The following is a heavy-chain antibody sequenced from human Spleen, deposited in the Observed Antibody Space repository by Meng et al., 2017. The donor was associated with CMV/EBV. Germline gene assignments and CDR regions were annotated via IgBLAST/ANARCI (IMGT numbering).Heavy chain of an antibody. CDR3: ARAGADNSGNSGWVAY. V-gene: IGHV4-39*07. Sequence: WVRQPPGKGLEWIGSMSYSGSTYYNPSLKSRVTISIDTSKNQFSLKMSSVTAADAAVYYCARAGADNSGNSGWVAYWGQGTLVTVSS. J-gene: IGHJ4*02. D-gene: IGHD4-23*01. CDR2: MSYSGST.